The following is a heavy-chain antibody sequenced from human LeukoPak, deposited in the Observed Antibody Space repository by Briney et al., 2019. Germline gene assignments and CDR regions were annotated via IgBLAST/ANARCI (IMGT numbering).Heavy chain of an antibody. CDR2: IYFSGST. CDR3: ARGGCYGSAYFDL. Sequence: SETLSLTCTVSGGSISSYYWSWIRQPPGKGLVWIGYIYFSGSTNYNPSLNSRVTISVDTSKNQFSLKLSSVTAADTAVYYCARGGCYGSAYFDLWGRGTLVTVSS. CDR1: GGSISSYY. J-gene: IGHJ2*01. V-gene: IGHV4-59*01. D-gene: IGHD3-10*01.